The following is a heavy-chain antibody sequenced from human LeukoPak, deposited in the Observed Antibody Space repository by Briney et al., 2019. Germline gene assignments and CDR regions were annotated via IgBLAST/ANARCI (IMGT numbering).Heavy chain of an antibody. Sequence: GGSLRLSCAASGFAFNRYGMHWVRQASGKGLVWVSRISGDGSTTSYADSVKGGFTISRDNAKNTLYLQMSSLRAEDTAVYYCATGNYYDSRGYYTFGHWGQGTLVTVSS. J-gene: IGHJ4*02. CDR3: ATGNYYDSRGYYTFGH. CDR1: GFAFNRYG. V-gene: IGHV3-74*01. D-gene: IGHD3-22*01. CDR2: ISGDGSTT.